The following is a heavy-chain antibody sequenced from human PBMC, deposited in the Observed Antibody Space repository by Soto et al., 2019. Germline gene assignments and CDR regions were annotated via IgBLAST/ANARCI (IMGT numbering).Heavy chain of an antibody. D-gene: IGHD5-18*01. V-gene: IGHV2-70*11. CDR2: IDWDDDK. CDR3: ARIWIQNKYYYGMDV. CDR1: CGSIRSYY. Sequence: TLSLTCTVSCGSIRSYYWSWIRQPPGKALEWLARIDWDDDKYYSTSLKTRLTISKDTSKNQVVLTMTNMDPVDTATYYCARIWIQNKYYYGMDVWGQGTTVTVSS. J-gene: IGHJ6*02.